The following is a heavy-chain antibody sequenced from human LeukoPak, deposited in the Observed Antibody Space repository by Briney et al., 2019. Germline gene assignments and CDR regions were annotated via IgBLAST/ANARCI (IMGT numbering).Heavy chain of an antibody. CDR2: IYYSGST. CDR1: GGSISSSSYY. J-gene: IGHJ3*02. Sequence: SSETLSLTCTVSGGSISSSSYYWSWIRQPPGKGLEWIGYIYYSGSTYYNPSLKSRVTISVDTSKNQFSLKLSSVTAADTAVYYCARASWQGAFDIWGQGTMVTVSS. V-gene: IGHV4-30-4*01. CDR3: ARASWQGAFDI. D-gene: IGHD5-24*01.